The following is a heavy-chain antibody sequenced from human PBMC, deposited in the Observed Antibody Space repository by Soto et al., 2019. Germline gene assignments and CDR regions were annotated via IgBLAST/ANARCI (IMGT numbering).Heavy chain of an antibody. CDR3: VRDCSAGGCYSDSGMDV. V-gene: IGHV4-4*07. Sequence: LSLTCTVSGESISSYDWSWIRQPAGKGLEWIGRIYISGSTDYNPSLTSRVSMSVDRSKNQFSLRLTSVTAADPAVYYCVRDCSAGGCYSDSGMDVWGQCTTVIVSS. CDR2: IYISGST. J-gene: IGHJ6*02. D-gene: IGHD2-15*01. CDR1: GESISSYD.